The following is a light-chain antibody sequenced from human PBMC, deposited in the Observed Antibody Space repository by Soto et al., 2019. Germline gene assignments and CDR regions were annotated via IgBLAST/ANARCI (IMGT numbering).Light chain of an antibody. V-gene: IGLV2-11*01. CDR1: SSDVGGYNY. CDR2: DVS. Sequence: QSALTQPRSVSGSPGQSVTVSCTGTSSDVGGYNYVSWYQQHPGKAPKLLIYDVSKRPSGVPDRFSGSKSANTASLTISALQAEDEADYYCCSYAGTYPVFGGGTKLTVL. J-gene: IGLJ2*01. CDR3: CSYAGTYPV.